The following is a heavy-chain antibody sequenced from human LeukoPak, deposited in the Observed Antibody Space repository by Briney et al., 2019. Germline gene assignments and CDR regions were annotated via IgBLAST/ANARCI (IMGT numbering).Heavy chain of an antibody. CDR3: ARVPPIPRPYYYYMDV. CDR2: IKQDGSEK. J-gene: IGHJ6*03. Sequence: GGSLRLSCAASGFTFSSYWMSWVRQAPGKGLEWVANIKQDGSEKYYVDSVKGRFTISRDNAKNSLYLQMNSLRAEDTAVYYCARVPPIPRPYYYYMDVWGKGTTVTISS. V-gene: IGHV3-7*03. CDR1: GFTFSSYW.